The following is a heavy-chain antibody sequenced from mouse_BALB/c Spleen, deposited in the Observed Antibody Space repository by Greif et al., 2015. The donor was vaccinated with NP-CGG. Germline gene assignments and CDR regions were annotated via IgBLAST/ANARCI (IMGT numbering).Heavy chain of an antibody. V-gene: IGHV1-84*02. CDR2: IYPGSGNT. CDR1: GYTFTDYY. CDR3: ARSGYYGSSSYAMDY. Sequence: VQRVESGPELVKPGASVKISCKASGYTFTDYYINWVKQKPGQGLEWIGWIYPGSGNTKYNEKFKGKATLTVDTSSSTAYMQLSSLTSEDTAVYFCARSGYYGSSSYAMDYWGQGTSVTVSS. J-gene: IGHJ4*01. D-gene: IGHD1-1*01.